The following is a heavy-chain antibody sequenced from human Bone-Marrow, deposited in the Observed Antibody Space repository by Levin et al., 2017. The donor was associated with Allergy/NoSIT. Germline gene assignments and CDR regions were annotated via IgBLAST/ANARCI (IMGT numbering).Heavy chain of an antibody. CDR1: GFTVNRFI. CDR2: ISYDGSTE. J-gene: IGHJ6*02. D-gene: IGHD3-10*01. Sequence: GGSLRLSCAASGFTVNRFILYWVRQSPGKGLEWVALISYDGSTEYHAESVKGRFTISRDNFNNTLFLQMNSLRSEDTAVYYCARGIWFGEFPYYYYYGMDVWGQGTTVTVSS. CDR3: ARGIWFGEFPYYYYYGMDV. V-gene: IGHV3-30*04.